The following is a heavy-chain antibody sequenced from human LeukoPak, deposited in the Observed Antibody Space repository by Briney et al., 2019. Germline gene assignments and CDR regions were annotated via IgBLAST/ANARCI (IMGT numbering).Heavy chain of an antibody. V-gene: IGHV3-11*04. Sequence: GGSLRLSCAASGFTFSDYYMSWIRQAPGKGLEWVSYISSSSGMIYYADSVKGRFTISRDNAKNSLHLQMNSLRAEDTAVYYCARDGPSVGIDFWGQGALVTVSS. CDR3: ARDGPSVGIDF. J-gene: IGHJ4*02. CDR1: GFTFSDYY. D-gene: IGHD7-27*01. CDR2: ISSSSGMI.